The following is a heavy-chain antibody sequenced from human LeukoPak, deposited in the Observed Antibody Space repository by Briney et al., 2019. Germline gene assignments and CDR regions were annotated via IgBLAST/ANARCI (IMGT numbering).Heavy chain of an antibody. Sequence: GRSLRLSCAASGFTFSSYGMHWVRQAPGKGLEWVAVIWYDGSNKYYTDSVKGRFTISRDNSKNTLYLQMNSLRAEDTAVYYCARVGGSGSYYIYYWGQGTLVTVSS. D-gene: IGHD3-10*01. J-gene: IGHJ4*02. CDR1: GFTFSSYG. CDR2: IWYDGSNK. V-gene: IGHV3-33*01. CDR3: ARVGGSGSYYIYY.